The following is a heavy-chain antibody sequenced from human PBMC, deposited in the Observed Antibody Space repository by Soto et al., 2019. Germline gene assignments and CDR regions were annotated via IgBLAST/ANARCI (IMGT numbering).Heavy chain of an antibody. D-gene: IGHD5-18*01. Sequence: QVQLVESGGGVVQPGRSLRLSCAASGFTFSSYGMHWVRQARGKGLEWVAVISYDGSNKYYADSVKGRFTISRDNSKNTLYLQMNSLRAEDTAVYYCAKAGQAMVRFRGSKYYGMDVWGQGTTVTVSS. J-gene: IGHJ6*02. CDR2: ISYDGSNK. CDR3: AKAGQAMVRFRGSKYYGMDV. CDR1: GFTFSSYG. V-gene: IGHV3-30*18.